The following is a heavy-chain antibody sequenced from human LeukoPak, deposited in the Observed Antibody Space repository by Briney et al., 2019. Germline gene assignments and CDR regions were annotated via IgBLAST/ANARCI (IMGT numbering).Heavy chain of an antibody. D-gene: IGHD3-22*01. V-gene: IGHV4-39*07. CDR3: ATASSGYYSPFEY. J-gene: IGHJ4*02. CDR1: GGSISSSAYY. CDR2: IYYRGTT. Sequence: SETLSLTCPVSGGSISSSAYYWAWIRQPPGKGLEWIGNIYYRGTTYYNPSFQSRVTISIDTSKNQFSLKLTSLTAADTAVYYCATASSGYYSPFEYWGQGTLVTVS.